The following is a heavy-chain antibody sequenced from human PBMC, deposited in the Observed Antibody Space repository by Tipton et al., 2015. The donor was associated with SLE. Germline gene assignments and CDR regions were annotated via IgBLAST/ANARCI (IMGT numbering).Heavy chain of an antibody. D-gene: IGHD3-10*01. CDR3: ARQGPLWYYYYGFDV. Sequence: TLSLTCTVSGGSISSYYWSWIRQPPGKGLEWIGYIYYSGSTNYNPSLKSRVTMSVDTSKNQFSLKMSSVTAADTAVYYCARQGPLWYYYYGFDVWGQGTTVTVAS. J-gene: IGHJ6*02. CDR2: IYYSGST. CDR1: GGSISSYY. V-gene: IGHV4-59*08.